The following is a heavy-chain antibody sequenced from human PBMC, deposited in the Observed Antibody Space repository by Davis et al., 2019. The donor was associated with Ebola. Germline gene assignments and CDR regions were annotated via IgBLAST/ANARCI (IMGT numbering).Heavy chain of an antibody. J-gene: IGHJ3*02. CDR2: ISGSTSAI. CDR3: ARDTDYYDSSGYYYGAFDI. V-gene: IGHV3-48*02. CDR1: GFTFSTYS. Sequence: GESLKISCAASGFTFSTYSMNWVRQAPGKGLEWVAHISGSTSAIEYADSVKGRFTISRDNGRNSLFLHMNSLRDGDTAVYYCARDTDYYDSSGYYYGAFDIWGQGTMVTVSS. D-gene: IGHD3-22*01.